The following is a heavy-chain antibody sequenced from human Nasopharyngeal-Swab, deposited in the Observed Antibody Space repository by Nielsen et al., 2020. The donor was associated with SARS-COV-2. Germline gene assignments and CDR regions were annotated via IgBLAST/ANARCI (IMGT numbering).Heavy chain of an antibody. CDR2: INTNTGNP. CDR1: GYTFTSYA. Sequence: ASVKVSCKASGYTFTSYAMNWVRQAPGQGLEWMGWINTNTGNPTYAQGFTGRFVFSLDTSVSTVYLQISSLKAEDTAVYYCARTTYYYDSSGYYYMGYWGQGTLVTVSS. CDR3: ARTTYYYDSSGYYYMGY. D-gene: IGHD3-22*01. V-gene: IGHV7-4-1*02. J-gene: IGHJ4*02.